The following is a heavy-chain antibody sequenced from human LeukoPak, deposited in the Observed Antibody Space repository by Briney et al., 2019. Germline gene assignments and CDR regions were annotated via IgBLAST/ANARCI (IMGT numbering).Heavy chain of an antibody. V-gene: IGHV3-21*05. Sequence: VSLRLSCAASGFTFSLYAMNWVRQAPGKGLEWVSYINSGSSDKHYTESVRGRFTISRDNAKKTLYLQMDSLRAEDTAVYYCARDTYEPGLIDFWGQGTLVSVSS. CDR1: GFTFSLYA. J-gene: IGHJ4*02. D-gene: IGHD3-3*01. CDR3: ARDTYEPGLIDF. CDR2: INSGSSDK.